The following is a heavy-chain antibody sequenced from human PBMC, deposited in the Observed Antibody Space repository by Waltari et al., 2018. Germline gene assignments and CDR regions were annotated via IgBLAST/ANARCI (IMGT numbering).Heavy chain of an antibody. J-gene: IGHJ4*02. CDR2: INHSGST. V-gene: IGHV4-34*01. Sequence: QVQLQQWGAGLLKPSETLSLTCAVYGGSFSGYYWSWIRQPPGKGLEWIGEINHSGSTHYNPSLKSRVTISVDTSKNQFSLKLGSVTAADTAVYYCARGRFDSSGYYHLYYFDYWGQGTLVTVSS. D-gene: IGHD3-22*01. CDR1: GGSFSGYY. CDR3: ARGRFDSSGYYHLYYFDY.